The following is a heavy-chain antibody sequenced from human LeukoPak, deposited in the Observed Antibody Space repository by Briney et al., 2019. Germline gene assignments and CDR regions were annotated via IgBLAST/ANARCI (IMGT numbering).Heavy chain of an antibody. CDR2: ISAYNGNT. CDR1: GYTFTSYG. Sequence: ASVTVSCKASGYTFTSYGISWVRQAPGQGLEWMGWISAYNGNTNYAQKLQGRVTMTTDTSTSTAYMELRSLRSDDTAVYYCARDSRRLAGTGIDYWGQGTLVTVSS. D-gene: IGHD6-13*01. V-gene: IGHV1-18*01. J-gene: IGHJ4*02. CDR3: ARDSRRLAGTGIDY.